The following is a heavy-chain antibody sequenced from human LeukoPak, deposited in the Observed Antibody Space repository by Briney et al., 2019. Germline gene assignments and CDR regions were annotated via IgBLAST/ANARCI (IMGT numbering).Heavy chain of an antibody. J-gene: IGHJ4*02. D-gene: IGHD3-22*01. CDR3: AKGQNYYDGSGYYSTDY. Sequence: GRSLRLSCAASGFTFSSYGMHWVRQAPGEGLEWVAVISSDGVNKYSADSVKGRFTISRDNSKNTLYLQMNSLRAEDTAVYYCAKGQNYYDGSGYYSTDYWGQGTPVTVSS. V-gene: IGHV3-30*18. CDR2: ISSDGVNK. CDR1: GFTFSSYG.